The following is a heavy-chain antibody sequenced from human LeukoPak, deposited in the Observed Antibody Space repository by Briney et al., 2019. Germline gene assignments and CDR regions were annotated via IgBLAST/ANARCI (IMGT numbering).Heavy chain of an antibody. CDR2: INHSGST. D-gene: IGHD2-15*01. J-gene: IGHJ4*02. CDR1: GGSFSGCY. V-gene: IGHV4-34*01. Sequence: PSETLSLTCAVYGGSFSGCYWSWIRQPPGKGLEWIGEINHSGSTNYNPSLKSRVTISVDTSKNQFSLKLSSVTAADTAVYYCARGGRALDYWGQGTLVTVSS. CDR3: ARGGRALDY.